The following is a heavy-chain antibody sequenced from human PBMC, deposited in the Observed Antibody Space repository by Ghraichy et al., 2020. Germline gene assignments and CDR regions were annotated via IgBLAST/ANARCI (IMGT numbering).Heavy chain of an antibody. J-gene: IGHJ5*02. CDR1: GDSISSYY. CDR2: IYTSGST. Sequence: GSLRLSCTVSGDSISSYYWSWIRQPAGKGLEWIGRIYTSGSTNYNPSLKSRVTMSVDTSKNQFSLKLSSVTAADTAVYYCARDRICSSTSCYLDWFDPWGQGTLVTVSS. CDR3: ARDRICSSTSCYLDWFDP. D-gene: IGHD2-2*01. V-gene: IGHV4-4*07.